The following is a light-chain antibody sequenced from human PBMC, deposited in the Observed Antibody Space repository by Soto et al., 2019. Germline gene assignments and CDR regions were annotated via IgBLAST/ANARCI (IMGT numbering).Light chain of an antibody. J-gene: IGLJ1*01. V-gene: IGLV2-14*01. Sequence: QSVLAQPASVSGSPGQPITISCTGTRIDVGAYNYVSWYQQYPGKAPKLIIYAVTDRPSGVSHRFSGSKSSNTASLTISGLQAEDEADYYCSSYTTSSTRVFGTGTKVTVL. CDR3: SSYTTSSTRV. CDR2: AVT. CDR1: RIDVGAYNY.